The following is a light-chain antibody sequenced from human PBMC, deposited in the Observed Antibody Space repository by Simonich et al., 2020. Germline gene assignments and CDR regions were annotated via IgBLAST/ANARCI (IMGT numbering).Light chain of an antibody. CDR3: QSYDSSNQV. Sequence: NFMLTQPPSVSDSPGKTVTISCTRSSGSISSNYVQCYQQSPGRAPTTVIYEDNQRPSRVPDRFSGSIDSTSNSASLTISGLKTEDEADYSCQSYDSSNQVFGGGTKLTVL. CDR2: EDN. V-gene: IGLV6-57*03. CDR1: SGSISSNY. J-gene: IGLJ3*02.